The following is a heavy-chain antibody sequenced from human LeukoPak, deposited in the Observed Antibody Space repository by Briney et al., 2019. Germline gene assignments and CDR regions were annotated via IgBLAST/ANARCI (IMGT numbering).Heavy chain of an antibody. D-gene: IGHD3-22*01. CDR3: TRGSIAYYYMDV. CDR1: GGSISSYY. CDR2: IYYSGST. J-gene: IGHJ6*03. V-gene: IGHV4-59*01. Sequence: SETLSLTCTVSGGSISSYYWSWIRQPPGKGLEWIGNIYYSGSTNCNPSLKSRVTISVDTSKNQFSLKLSSVTAADTAVYYCTRGSIAYYYMDVWGKGTTVTISS.